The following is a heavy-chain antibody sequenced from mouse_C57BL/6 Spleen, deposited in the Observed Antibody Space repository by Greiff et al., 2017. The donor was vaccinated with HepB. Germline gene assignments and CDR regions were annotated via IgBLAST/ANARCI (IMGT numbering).Heavy chain of an antibody. CDR3: ARGGDYGYGEVFAY. Sequence: VQLQQSGAELVKPGASVKISCKASGYAFSSYWMNWVKQRPGKGLEWIGQIYPGDGDTNYNGKFKGKATLTADKSSSTAYMQLSSLTSEDSAVYFWARGGDYGYGEVFAYWGQGTTLTVSA. D-gene: IGHD2-2*01. CDR1: GYAFSSYW. J-gene: IGHJ2*01. V-gene: IGHV1-80*01. CDR2: IYPGDGDT.